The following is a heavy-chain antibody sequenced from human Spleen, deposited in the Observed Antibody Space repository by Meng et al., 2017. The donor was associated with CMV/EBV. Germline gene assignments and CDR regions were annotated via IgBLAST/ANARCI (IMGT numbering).Heavy chain of an antibody. J-gene: IGHJ6*02. CDR2: IRSRSNNYAT. CDR3: IRGSSGGAYYGLDV. CDR1: GFTFSGSA. D-gene: IGHD6-19*01. Sequence: GESLKISCAASGFTFSGSAMHWVRQAHGKGLEWVGRIRSRSNNYATGYAASVKGRFTCSRDDSKSTAYLQINSLKTEDTAVYYCIRGSSGGAYYGLDVWGQGTTVTVSS. V-gene: IGHV3-73*01.